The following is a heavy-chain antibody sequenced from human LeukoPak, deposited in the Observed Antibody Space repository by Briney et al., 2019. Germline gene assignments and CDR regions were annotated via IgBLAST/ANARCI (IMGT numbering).Heavy chain of an antibody. CDR1: GFTFSSYW. D-gene: IGHD3-3*01. V-gene: IGHV3-7*01. Sequence: GGSLRLSCEVSGFTFSSYWMNWVRQAPGKGLEGVANIKQDGSDKYYVDSVKGRFTISRDNAKNSLYLQMNSLRAEDTAVYYCAKDPTRNFWSPGGPFDYWGQGTLVTVSS. CDR3: AKDPTRNFWSPGGPFDY. CDR2: IKQDGSDK. J-gene: IGHJ4*02.